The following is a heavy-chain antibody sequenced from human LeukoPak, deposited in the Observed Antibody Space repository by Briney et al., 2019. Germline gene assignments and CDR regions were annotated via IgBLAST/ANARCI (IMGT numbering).Heavy chain of an antibody. CDR3: ARGRYSSSWSEFDY. CDR2: INPNSGGT. CDR1: GYTFTRYY. V-gene: IGHV1-2*06. Sequence: SVKLSCKASGYTFTRYYMHGVRQAPGQGLEWMGRINPNSGGTNYAQKFQGRVTMTRDTSISTAYMEVSRPRSDDTAVYYCARGRYSSSWSEFDYWGQGTLVTVSS. J-gene: IGHJ4*02. D-gene: IGHD6-13*01.